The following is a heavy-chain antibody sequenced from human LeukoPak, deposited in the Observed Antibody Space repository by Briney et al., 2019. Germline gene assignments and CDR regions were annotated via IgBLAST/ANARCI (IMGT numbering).Heavy chain of an antibody. CDR1: GFSFSSFA. J-gene: IGHJ4*02. CDR3: SRDATGDH. Sequence: GGSLRLSCAASGFSFSSFAMTWVRQAPGKGLEWVGRSRNRAKSYTTDYAASVKGRFTISRDDSKSTLYLQMNSLETEDTAVYYCSRDATGDHWGQGTLVSVSS. CDR2: SRNRAKSYTT. V-gene: IGHV3-72*01.